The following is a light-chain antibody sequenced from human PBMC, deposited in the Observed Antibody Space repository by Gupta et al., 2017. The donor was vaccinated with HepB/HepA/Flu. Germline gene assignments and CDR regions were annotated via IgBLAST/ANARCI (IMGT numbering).Light chain of an antibody. CDR1: QGIRND. V-gene: IGKV1-17*01. CDR3: LQDHSYPRT. CDR2: ATC. J-gene: IGKJ1*01. Sequence: DIQMTRSQSSLSESVGERITITCRESQGIRNDLGWSQQKPGIAPKRLIYATCILRSGVPSRFSGSGSGTEFTLAITSLQPEDFAIYYCLQDHSYPRTFGQGTKVEIK.